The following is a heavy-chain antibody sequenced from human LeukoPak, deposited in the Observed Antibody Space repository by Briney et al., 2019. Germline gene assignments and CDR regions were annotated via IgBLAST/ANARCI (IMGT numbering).Heavy chain of an antibody. Sequence: SETPSLTCTVSGGSISSGGYYWSWIRQHPGKGLEWIGYIYYSGSTYYNPSLKSRVTISVDTSKNQFSLKLSSVPAADTAVYYCASLVSMTTVTTALELGWFDPWGQGTLVTVSS. V-gene: IGHV4-31*03. J-gene: IGHJ5*02. CDR3: ASLVSMTTVTTALELGWFDP. CDR1: GGSISSGGYY. D-gene: IGHD4-11*01. CDR2: IYYSGST.